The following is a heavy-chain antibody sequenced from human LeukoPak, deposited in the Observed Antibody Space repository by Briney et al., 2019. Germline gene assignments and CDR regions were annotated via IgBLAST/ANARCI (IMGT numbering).Heavy chain of an antibody. J-gene: IGHJ6*03. V-gene: IGHV3-11*01. CDR2: ISSSGITT. Sequence: GGSLRLFCAASGFTFSNAWMSWIRQAPGKGLEWVSYISSSGITTHYADSVKGRFTISRDNAKDSLFLQMNSLRAEDTGVYYCARLGIMALYYMDVWGKGTTVT. CDR1: GFTFSNAW. D-gene: IGHD3-16*01. CDR3: ARLGIMALYYMDV.